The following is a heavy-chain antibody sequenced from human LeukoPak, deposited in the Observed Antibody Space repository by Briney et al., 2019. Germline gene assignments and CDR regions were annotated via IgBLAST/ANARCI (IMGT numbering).Heavy chain of an antibody. CDR3: ARGRRGSYYTFQV. V-gene: IGHV3-11*01. Sequence: GGSLRLSCAVSRFSLSDYYMNWVRQAPGKGLEWISYVTNTGRSTNYADSVKGRFTISRDSDKNSVSLQLTSLTAEDTAVYYCARGRRGSYYTFQVWGQGTLVSVSS. J-gene: IGHJ4*02. CDR1: RFSLSDYY. D-gene: IGHD3-16*01. CDR2: VTNTGRST.